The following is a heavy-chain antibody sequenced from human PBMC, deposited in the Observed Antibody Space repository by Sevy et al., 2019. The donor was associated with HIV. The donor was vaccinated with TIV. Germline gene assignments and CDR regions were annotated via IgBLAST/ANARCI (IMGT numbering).Heavy chain of an antibody. J-gene: IGHJ4*02. CDR3: TRWSGSQSIFDY. Sequence: GGSLRLSCTASGFILGDYGMSWVRQAPGKGLEWIAFFKSKIHSGTTEYAASVKGRFTISRDDSKNIVYLQMSNLKTEDTAVYYCTRWSGSQSIFDYWGQGTLVTVSS. CDR2: FKSKIHSGTT. CDR1: GFILGDYG. D-gene: IGHD1-26*01. V-gene: IGHV3-49*04.